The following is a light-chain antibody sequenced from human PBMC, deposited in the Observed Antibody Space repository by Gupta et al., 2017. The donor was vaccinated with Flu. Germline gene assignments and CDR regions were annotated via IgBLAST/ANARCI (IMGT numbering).Light chain of an antibody. V-gene: IGKV1-5*03. J-gene: IGKJ1*01. Sequence: DIQMTQSPSTLSAPVGARVTITCRASQSLPASLAWYQQKPGKAPKLLIYGVSTVERGVPSRFRGSGYGKEFTLTSSRRQHDDFANYYGQQYHYQGTFGQGTKVEIK. CDR3: QQYHYQGT. CDR1: QSLPAS. CDR2: GVS.